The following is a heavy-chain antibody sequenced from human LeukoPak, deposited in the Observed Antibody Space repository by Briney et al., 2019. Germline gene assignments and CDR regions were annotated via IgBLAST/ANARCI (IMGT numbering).Heavy chain of an antibody. CDR2: IRQDGSEK. J-gene: IGHJ6*02. Sequence: GGSLRLSCAASGFTFNTYWMNWVRQAPGKGLEWVAKIRQDGSEKYYVDSVKGRFTISRDNAKNSLYLQMNSLRVEDMAVYYCARGYYGMDAWGQGTTVTVS. V-gene: IGHV3-7*04. CDR3: ARGYYGMDA. CDR1: GFTFNTYW.